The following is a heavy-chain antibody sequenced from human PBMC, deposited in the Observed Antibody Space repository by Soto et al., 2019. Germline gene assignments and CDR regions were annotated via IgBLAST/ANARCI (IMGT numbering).Heavy chain of an antibody. Sequence: ASVKLSCKASGYTFTSYAMHWVRQAPGQRLEWMGWINAGNGNTKYSQKFQGRVTITRDTSASTAYMELSSLRSEDTAVYYCARVIGGLYYFDYWGQGTLVTVSS. V-gene: IGHV1-3*01. CDR1: GYTFTSYA. CDR2: INAGNGNT. J-gene: IGHJ4*02. D-gene: IGHD3-16*01. CDR3: ARVIGGLYYFDY.